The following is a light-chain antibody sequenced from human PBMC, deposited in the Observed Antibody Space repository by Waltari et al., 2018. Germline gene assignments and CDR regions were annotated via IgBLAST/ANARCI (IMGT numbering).Light chain of an antibody. CDR3: QQSYSTPLT. CDR2: AAS. Sequence: DIQLTQSPSSLSASVGDRVTITCRASQSISSYLHLYQQKPGKAPKLLIYAASSLQSGVPSRFSGSGSGTDFTLTISSLQPEDFATYYCQQSYSTPLTFGPGTKVDIK. J-gene: IGKJ3*01. V-gene: IGKV1-39*01. CDR1: QSISSY.